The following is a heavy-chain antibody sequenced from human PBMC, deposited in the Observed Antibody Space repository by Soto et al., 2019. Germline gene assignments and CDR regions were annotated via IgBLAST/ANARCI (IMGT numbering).Heavy chain of an antibody. CDR3: ATASRDNRLYGMDV. J-gene: IGHJ6*02. D-gene: IGHD1-20*01. CDR2: IYGGGST. CDR1: GFTVSNTY. V-gene: IGHV3-53*01. Sequence: PGGSLRLSCAVSGFTVSNTYMSWVRQAPGKGLEWVSLIYGGGSTSYADSVKGRFTISRDNSKNTLYLHMNSLRAEDTAVYYCATASRDNRLYGMDVWGQGTTVTVSS.